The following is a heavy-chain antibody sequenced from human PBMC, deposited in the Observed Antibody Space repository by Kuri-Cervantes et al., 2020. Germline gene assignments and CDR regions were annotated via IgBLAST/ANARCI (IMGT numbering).Heavy chain of an antibody. D-gene: IGHD2-2*01. CDR2: IYYSGST. J-gene: IGHJ2*01. CDR3: ASSTSRPRDRYFDL. V-gene: IGHV4-39*01. CDR1: GGSISSSSYY. Sequence: SETLSLTCTVSGGSISSSSYYWGWIRQPPGKGLEWIGSIYYSGSTYYNPSLKSRVTVSVDTSKNQFSLKLSSVTAADTAVYYCASSTSRPRDRYFDLWGRGTLVTVSS.